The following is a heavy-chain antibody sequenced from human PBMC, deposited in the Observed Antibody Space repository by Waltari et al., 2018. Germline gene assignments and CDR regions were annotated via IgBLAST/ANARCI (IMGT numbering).Heavy chain of an antibody. CDR2: SYYRGSP. V-gene: IGHV4-30-4*08. D-gene: IGHD3-10*01. CDR1: GGSISSGDYY. Sequence: QVQLQESGPGLVKPSQTLSLTCPVSGGSISSGDYYWSWIRQPPGKGRGWIRYSYYRGSPYYNPSLKSRVTISVATSKNQFSLKLSSVTAADTAVYYCGGSGSYYKVFDYWGQGTLVTVSS. J-gene: IGHJ4*02. CDR3: GGSGSYYKVFDY.